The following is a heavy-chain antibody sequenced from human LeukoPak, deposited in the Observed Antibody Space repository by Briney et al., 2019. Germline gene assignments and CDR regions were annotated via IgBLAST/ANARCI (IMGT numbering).Heavy chain of an antibody. Sequence: GGSLRLSCAASGFTFSNYAMSWVRQAPGKGLEWVSNTGGDGRLTHYADSVKGRFTISRDNSKNTLFLQMNGLRAEDTAVYYCAKRGATQTKEFDYWGQGTLVTVSS. CDR3: AKRGATQTKEFDY. CDR1: GFTFSNYA. J-gene: IGHJ4*02. CDR2: TGGDGRLT. D-gene: IGHD1-26*01. V-gene: IGHV3-23*01.